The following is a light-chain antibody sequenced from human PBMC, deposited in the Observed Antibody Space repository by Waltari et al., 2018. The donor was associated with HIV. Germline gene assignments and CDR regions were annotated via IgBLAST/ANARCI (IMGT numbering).Light chain of an antibody. Sequence: DIQLTQSPSSLSAFVGDTVTITCRASQSLTNWLNWYKQKPGKAPKHLIFAVTMYDNGVPSRFSGGGSGTEYTLTINSLRPEEFGTYYCQQNDNVPYTFGQGTRLDMK. CDR2: AVT. CDR1: QSLTNW. J-gene: IGKJ2*01. V-gene: IGKV1-39*01. CDR3: QQNDNVPYT.